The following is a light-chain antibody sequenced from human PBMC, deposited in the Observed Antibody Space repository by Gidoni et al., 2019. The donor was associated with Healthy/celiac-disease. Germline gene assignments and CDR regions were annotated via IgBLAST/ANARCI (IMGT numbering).Light chain of an antibody. V-gene: IGKV3-11*01. CDR3: QQRSNWPRPTWT. Sequence: EIVLTQSPATLSLSPGERATLSCRASQSVSSYLAWYQQKPGQAPRLLIYDASNRATGIPARFSGSGSGTDFTLTISSLEPEDFAVYCCQQRSNWPRPTWTFXQXTKVEIK. CDR1: QSVSSY. J-gene: IGKJ1*01. CDR2: DAS.